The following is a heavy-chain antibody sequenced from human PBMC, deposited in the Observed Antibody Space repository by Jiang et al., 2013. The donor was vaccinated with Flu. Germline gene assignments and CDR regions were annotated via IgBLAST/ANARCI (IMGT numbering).Heavy chain of an antibody. Sequence: PGKGLEWVSSISGSGAGTYYADSVKGRFTISRDNSKNTLYLHMNSLRAEDTAVYYCAREYSSGWYREYYFDYWGQGTLVTVSS. V-gene: IGHV3-23*01. CDR2: ISGSGAGT. J-gene: IGHJ4*02. CDR3: AREYSSGWYREYYFDY. D-gene: IGHD6-19*01.